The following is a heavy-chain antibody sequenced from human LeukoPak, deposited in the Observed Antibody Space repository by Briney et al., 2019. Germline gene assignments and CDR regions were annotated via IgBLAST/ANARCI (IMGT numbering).Heavy chain of an antibody. D-gene: IGHD3-3*01. J-gene: IGHJ6*03. CDR3: ARTSFWSGRYYYYYYYMDV. Sequence: SETLSLTCTVSGGSISSYYWSWIRQPPGKGLEWFGYIYYSGSTNYNPSLKSRVTISVDTSKNQFSLKLSSVTAADTAVYYCARTSFWSGRYYYYYYYMDVWGKRTTVTVSS. CDR1: GGSISSYY. CDR2: IYYSGST. V-gene: IGHV4-59*01.